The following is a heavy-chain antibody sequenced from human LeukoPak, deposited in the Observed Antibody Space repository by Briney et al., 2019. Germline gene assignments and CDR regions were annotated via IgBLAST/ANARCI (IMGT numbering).Heavy chain of an antibody. CDR3: ASLLNGGVAHWFDP. CDR2: IYYSGNT. V-gene: IGHV4-39*01. J-gene: IGHJ5*02. D-gene: IGHD7-27*01. Sequence: SETLSLTCTVSGGSISNTNYYWGWIRQPPGRGLEWIGNIYYSGNTYYNSSLKSRVTISVDTSKNQFSLKLSSVIAADTAVYYCASLLNGGVAHWFDPWGQGTLVTVSS. CDR1: GGSISNTNYY.